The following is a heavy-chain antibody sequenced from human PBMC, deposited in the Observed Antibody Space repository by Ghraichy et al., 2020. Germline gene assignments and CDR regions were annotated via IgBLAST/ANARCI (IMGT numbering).Heavy chain of an antibody. Sequence: ASVKVSCKASGYTFTGYYMHWVRQAPGQGLEWMGWINPNSGGTNYAQKFQGRVTMTRDTSISTAYMELSRLRSDDTAVYYCAREADERKFWSGYRLSYYYGMDVWGQGTTVTVSS. V-gene: IGHV1-2*02. CDR2: INPNSGGT. D-gene: IGHD3-3*01. CDR1: GYTFTGYY. J-gene: IGHJ6*02. CDR3: AREADERKFWSGYRLSYYYGMDV.